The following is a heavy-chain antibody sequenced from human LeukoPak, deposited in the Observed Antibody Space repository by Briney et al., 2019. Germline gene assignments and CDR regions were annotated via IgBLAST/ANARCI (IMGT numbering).Heavy chain of an antibody. CDR3: AKSSGRCTYY. Sequence: SETLSLTCAVYGGSFSGYYWSWIRQPPGKGLEWIGHIYYSGSTNYNPSLKSRVTISIDTSKNQFSLKLSSVTAADTAVYYCAKSSGRCTYYWGQGTLVTVSS. D-gene: IGHD3-10*01. CDR1: GGSFSGYY. J-gene: IGHJ4*02. CDR2: IYYSGST. V-gene: IGHV4-59*01.